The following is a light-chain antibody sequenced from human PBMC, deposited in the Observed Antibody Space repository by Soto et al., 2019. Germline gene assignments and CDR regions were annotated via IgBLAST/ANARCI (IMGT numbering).Light chain of an antibody. CDR1: QSVSNNY. CDR3: QHYGSPGT. V-gene: IGKV3-20*01. J-gene: IGKJ1*01. CDR2: GAS. Sequence: EIVSTQSPGTLSLSPGERATLSCRASQSVSNNYLAWYKQKPGQAPRLLIYGASNRATGIPDRFSGSGSGTDFTLTIRRLEPEDFAVDYCQHYGSPGTFGQGTKGDIK.